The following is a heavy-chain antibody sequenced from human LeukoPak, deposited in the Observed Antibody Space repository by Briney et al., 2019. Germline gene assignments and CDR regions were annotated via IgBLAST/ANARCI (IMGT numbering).Heavy chain of an antibody. V-gene: IGHV4-4*07. D-gene: IGHD3-22*01. CDR3: ARADTYYYDSPLDY. CDR2: IYTSGST. CDR1: GGSISSYY. J-gene: IGHJ4*02. Sequence: SETLSLTCTVSGGSISSYYWSWIRQPAGKGLEWIGRIYTSGSTNYNPSLKRRVTMSVDTSKNQFSLKLSSVTAADTAVYYCARADTYYYDSPLDYWGQGTLVTVSS.